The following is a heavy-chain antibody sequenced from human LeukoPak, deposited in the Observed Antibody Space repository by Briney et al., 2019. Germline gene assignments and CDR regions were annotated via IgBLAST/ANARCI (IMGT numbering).Heavy chain of an antibody. J-gene: IGHJ1*01. V-gene: IGHV4-59*12. D-gene: IGHD4-23*01. CDR3: ARYLDYGGNSRVFQH. CDR1: GGSSSSYY. Sequence: SETLSLTCTVSGGSSSSYYWSWIRQPPGKGLEWFGYIHDSGTTNYNPSLKSRVTISIDTSKNQFSLKLSSVTAADTAFYYCARYLDYGGNSRVFQHWGQGTLVTVSS. CDR2: IHDSGTT.